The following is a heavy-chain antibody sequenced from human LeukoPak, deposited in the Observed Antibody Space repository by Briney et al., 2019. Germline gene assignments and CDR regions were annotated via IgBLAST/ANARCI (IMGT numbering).Heavy chain of an antibody. CDR2: ISYDGSNK. V-gene: IGHV3-30*18. CDR1: GFTFSSYG. Sequence: SGGSLRLSCAASGFTFSSYGMHWVRQAPGKGLEWVAVISYDGSNKYYADSVKGRFTISRDNSKNTLYLQMNSLRAEDTAVYYCAKTLFPITIFGVVPPSRYYYYGMDVWGQGTTVTVSS. CDR3: AKTLFPITIFGVVPPSRYYYYGMDV. J-gene: IGHJ6*02. D-gene: IGHD3-3*01.